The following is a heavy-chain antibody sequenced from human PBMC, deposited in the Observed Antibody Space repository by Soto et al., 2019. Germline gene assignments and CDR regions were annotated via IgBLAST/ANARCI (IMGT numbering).Heavy chain of an antibody. Sequence: GASLRLSCAASGFTLSSYGMHWVRQAPGKGLEWVAVISYDGSNKYYADSVKGRFTISRDNSKNKLYLQRNSLIDEDKAVYYCAKDMPQILTGDFGDALDIWGQGTMVTVSS. D-gene: IGHD3-9*01. V-gene: IGHV3-30*18. CDR2: ISYDGSNK. CDR3: AKDMPQILTGDFGDALDI. J-gene: IGHJ3*02. CDR1: GFTLSSYG.